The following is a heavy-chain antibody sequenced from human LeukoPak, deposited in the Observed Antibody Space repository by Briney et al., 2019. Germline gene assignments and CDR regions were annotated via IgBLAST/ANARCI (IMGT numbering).Heavy chain of an antibody. CDR1: GYTFTSYD. J-gene: IGHJ5*02. Sequence: ASVKVSCKASGYTFTSYDIKWVRQATGQGLEWMGWMNPNSGNTGYAQKFQGRVTMTRNTSISTAYMELSSLRSEDTAVYYCARGKYSSSGGNWFDPWGQGTLVTVSS. D-gene: IGHD6-13*01. V-gene: IGHV1-8*01. CDR3: ARGKYSSSGGNWFDP. CDR2: MNPNSGNT.